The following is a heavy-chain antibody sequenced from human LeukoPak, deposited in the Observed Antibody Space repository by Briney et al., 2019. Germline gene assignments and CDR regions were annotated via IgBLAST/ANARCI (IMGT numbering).Heavy chain of an antibody. Sequence: GGSLRLSCAAAGFTFSCYWMHWVRQVPGKGLQWVARIDSDGRSRTSPSYAESVKGRFTISRDNAQNTLYLQMNSLRAEDTAVYYCVRDVWGDRDSFFDSWGQGTPVTVSS. V-gene: IGHV3-74*01. J-gene: IGHJ4*02. CDR2: IDSDGRSRTSP. CDR3: VRDVWGDRDSFFDS. D-gene: IGHD2-21*01. CDR1: GFTFSCYW.